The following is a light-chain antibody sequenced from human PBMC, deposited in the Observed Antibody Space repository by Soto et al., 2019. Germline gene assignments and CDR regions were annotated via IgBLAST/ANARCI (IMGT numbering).Light chain of an antibody. CDR3: MQGSHWYT. CDR2: KVS. J-gene: IGKJ2*01. CDR1: QSVVYSDGNTY. V-gene: IGKV2-30*01. Sequence: DVVMTQSPLSLPVTLGQPASISCRSSQSVVYSDGNTYLHWFQQRPGQSPRRLIYKVSNRDSGVPDRFSGSGSGTDFTLKISRVEAEDVGVYYCMQGSHWYTFGQGTKLEIK.